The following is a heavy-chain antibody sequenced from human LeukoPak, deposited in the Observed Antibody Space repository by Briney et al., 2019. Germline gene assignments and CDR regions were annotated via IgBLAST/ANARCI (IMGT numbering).Heavy chain of an antibody. V-gene: IGHV1-18*01. Sequence: APGKLCCKASGATFSSSGISWVRQAPGQGRGWLGWTRAYNGNTNYAQKLQGRVTMTTDTSTSTAYMELRSLRSDDTAVYYCARVRYYYDSSGYQVDRDLLDYWGQGTLVTVSS. CDR3: ARVRYYYDSSGYQVDRDLLDY. CDR1: GATFSSSG. J-gene: IGHJ4*02. CDR2: TRAYNGNT. D-gene: IGHD3-22*01.